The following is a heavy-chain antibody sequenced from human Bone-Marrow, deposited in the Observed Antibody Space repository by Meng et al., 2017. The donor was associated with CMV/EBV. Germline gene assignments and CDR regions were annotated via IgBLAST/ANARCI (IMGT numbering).Heavy chain of an antibody. J-gene: IGHJ6*02. Sequence: SETLSLTCAVYGGSFSGYYWNWIRQPPGKGLEWIGEINHSGSTNYSPSLKSRVTISVDTSKNQFSLKVSSVTAADTAVYYCARGARCSSSSCYRAAYYYYGMDVWDQGTTATVSS. CDR1: GGSFSGYY. CDR3: ARGARCSSSSCYRAAYYYYGMDV. D-gene: IGHD2-2*01. CDR2: INHSGST. V-gene: IGHV4-34*01.